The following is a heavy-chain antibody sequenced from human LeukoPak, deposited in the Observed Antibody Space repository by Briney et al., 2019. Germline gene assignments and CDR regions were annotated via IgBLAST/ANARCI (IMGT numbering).Heavy chain of an antibody. CDR1: GFTFSSYS. Sequence: GGSLRLSCAASGFTFSSYSMNWVRQAPGKGLEWVSAISGSGGSTYYADSVKGRFTISRDNSKNTLYLQMNSLRAEDTAVYYCAKAIYGVPGSRLEYYYYGMDVWGQGTTVTVSS. D-gene: IGHD4-17*01. CDR2: ISGSGGST. CDR3: AKAIYGVPGSRLEYYYYGMDV. V-gene: IGHV3-23*01. J-gene: IGHJ6*02.